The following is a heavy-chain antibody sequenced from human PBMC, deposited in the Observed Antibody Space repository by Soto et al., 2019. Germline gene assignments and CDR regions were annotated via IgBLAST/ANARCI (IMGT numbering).Heavy chain of an antibody. J-gene: IGHJ3*02. CDR3: ARVGAAAALGAFDI. D-gene: IGHD6-13*01. V-gene: IGHV3-30*03. Sequence: GGSLRLSCAASGFSFSTYVMHWVRQAPGKGLEWVAVISYDGTTKTYADSVKGRFTISRDNSKNTLYLQMNSLRPDDTAVYYCARVGAAAALGAFDIWGQGTMVTVSS. CDR1: GFSFSTYV. CDR2: ISYDGTTK.